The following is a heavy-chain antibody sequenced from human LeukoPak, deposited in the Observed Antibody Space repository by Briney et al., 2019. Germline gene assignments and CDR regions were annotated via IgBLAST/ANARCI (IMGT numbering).Heavy chain of an antibody. J-gene: IGHJ4*02. D-gene: IGHD3-22*01. CDR3: TSEITKYYYDSSGYYYFDY. Sequence: GGSLRLSCTASGFTCGDYAMSWVRQAPGEGLEGVGFIRSKADGGTTEYAASVKGRFTISRDDSKSIAYLQMNSLKTEDTAVYYCTSEITKYYYDSSGYYYFDYWGQGTLVTVSS. V-gene: IGHV3-49*04. CDR1: GFTCGDYA. CDR2: IRSKADGGTT.